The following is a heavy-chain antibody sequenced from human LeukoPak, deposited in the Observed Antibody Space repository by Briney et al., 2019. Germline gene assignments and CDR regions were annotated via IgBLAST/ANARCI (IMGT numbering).Heavy chain of an antibody. D-gene: IGHD6-19*01. V-gene: IGHV4-59*01. CDR2: IYYSGST. Sequence: SETLSLTCTVSGGSISSYYWSWTRQPPGKGLEWIGYIYYSGSTNYNPSLKSRVTISVDTSKNQFSLKLSSVTAADTAVYYCARVYSSGWYYYYGMDVWGQGTTVTVSS. J-gene: IGHJ6*02. CDR3: ARVYSSGWYYYYGMDV. CDR1: GGSISSYY.